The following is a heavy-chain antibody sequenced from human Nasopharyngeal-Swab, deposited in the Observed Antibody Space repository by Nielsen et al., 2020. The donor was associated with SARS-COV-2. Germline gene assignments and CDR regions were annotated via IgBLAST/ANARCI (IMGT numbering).Heavy chain of an antibody. CDR2: ISGSGGDT. Sequence: GGSLRLSCAASGFSFSTYAMSWVRQAPGKGLEWVSAISGSGGDTYYADSVKGRFTISRDSSKNTLYLQMNSLRAEDTAIYYCAKDSGAGFCSGGSCFPTNHWGQGTLVTVSS. J-gene: IGHJ5*02. CDR1: GFSFSTYA. D-gene: IGHD2-15*01. V-gene: IGHV3-23*01. CDR3: AKDSGAGFCSGGSCFPTNH.